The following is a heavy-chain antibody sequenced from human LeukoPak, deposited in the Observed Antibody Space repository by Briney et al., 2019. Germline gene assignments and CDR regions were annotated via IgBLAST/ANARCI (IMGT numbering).Heavy chain of an antibody. Sequence: SVKVSCKASGGTFSSHAISWVRQAPGQGLEWMGGIIPIFGTANYAQKFQGRVTITADESTSTAYMELRSLRSDDTAVYYCARDADSSGYWGVRFEPTGICDYWGQGTLVTVSS. CDR3: ARDADSSGYWGVRFEPTGICDY. CDR2: IIPIFGTA. D-gene: IGHD3-22*01. J-gene: IGHJ4*02. V-gene: IGHV1-69*13. CDR1: GGTFSSHA.